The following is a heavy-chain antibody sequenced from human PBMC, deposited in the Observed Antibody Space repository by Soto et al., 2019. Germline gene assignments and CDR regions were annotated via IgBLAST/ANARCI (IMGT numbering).Heavy chain of an antibody. J-gene: IGHJ4*02. Sequence: EVQLLESGGGLVQPGGSLRLSCAASGFTFTSFAMSWVRQAPGKGLEWVSSISGSGERTYYADSVKGRFTISRDNSKNTLDLQMNSLRVEDTGVYHCAKGEFDVWTGYYFDYWGQGTLVTVSS. D-gene: IGHD3-3*01. V-gene: IGHV3-23*01. CDR2: ISGSGERT. CDR1: GFTFTSFA. CDR3: AKGEFDVWTGYYFDY.